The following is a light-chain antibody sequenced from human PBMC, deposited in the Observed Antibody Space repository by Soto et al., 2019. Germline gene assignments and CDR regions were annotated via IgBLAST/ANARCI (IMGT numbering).Light chain of an antibody. CDR3: MQRMQVPIT. Sequence: VVSQTTLSLSVAPGQPASISCQSSDSRLHSDGKTYLYCYLXKPGEPPLLXIYELTNRFSGVPDKFRGSGSGTDLTLKLSRVEAEDVVVDYSMQRMQVPITFAQGTRLDIK. CDR1: DSRLHSDGKTY. J-gene: IGKJ5*01. V-gene: IGKV2D-29*01. CDR2: ELT.